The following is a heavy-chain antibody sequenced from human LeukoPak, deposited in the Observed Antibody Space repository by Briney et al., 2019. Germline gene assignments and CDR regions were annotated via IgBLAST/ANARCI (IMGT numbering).Heavy chain of an antibody. CDR3: ARLEEYQLLFNAFDI. Sequence: SETLSLTCSVSGGSINTYYWSWIRQPPGKGLEWIGYIYYRGSTNYNPSLKSRVTISVDTSKNQFSLKLRSVTAADTAVYYCARLEEYQLLFNAFDIWGQGTMVTVSS. J-gene: IGHJ3*02. CDR2: IYYRGST. V-gene: IGHV4-59*12. D-gene: IGHD2-2*01. CDR1: GGSINTYY.